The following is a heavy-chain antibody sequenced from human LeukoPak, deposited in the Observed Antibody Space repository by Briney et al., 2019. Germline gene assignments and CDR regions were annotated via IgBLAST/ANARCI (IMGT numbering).Heavy chain of an antibody. CDR1: GGSFSGYY. V-gene: IGHV4-34*01. CDR2: INHSGST. Sequence: SETLSLTCAVYGGSFSGYYWSWIRQPPGKGLEWIGEINHSGSTNYNPSLKSRVTISVDPSKNQFSLKLSSVTAADTAVYYCARETSQKGAHYMDVWGKGTTVTISS. D-gene: IGHD3-16*01. J-gene: IGHJ6*03. CDR3: ARETSQKGAHYMDV.